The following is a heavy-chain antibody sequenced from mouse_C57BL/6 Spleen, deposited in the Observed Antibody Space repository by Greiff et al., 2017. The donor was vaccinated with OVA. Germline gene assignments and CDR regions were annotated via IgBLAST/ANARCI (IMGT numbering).Heavy chain of an antibody. CDR3: AQLGRGAWFAY. D-gene: IGHD4-1*02. J-gene: IGHJ3*01. CDR1: GYTFTDYN. Sequence: EVQLQESGPELVKPGASVKMSCKASGYTFTDYNMHWVKQSHGKSLEWIGYINPNNGGTSYNQKFKGKATLTVNKSSSTAYMELRSLTSEDSAVYYCAQLGRGAWFAYWGQGTLVTVSA. CDR2: INPNNGGT. V-gene: IGHV1-22*01.